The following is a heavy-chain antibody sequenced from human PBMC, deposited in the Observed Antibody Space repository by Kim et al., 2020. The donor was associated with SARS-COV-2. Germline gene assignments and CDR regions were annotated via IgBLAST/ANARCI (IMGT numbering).Heavy chain of an antibody. CDR3: ARDRGRTRAYYYGVDV. V-gene: IGHV4-31*11. Sequence: SETLSLTCAVSGGSISTSSFFWSWIRQRPGEGLDYIGYIYYSGSTYYNPSLKSRLSISMDTSKNQFSLHLNSVTAADTAVYYCARDRGRTRAYYYGVDVWGQGTTVIVTS. D-gene: IGHD3-10*01. CDR2: IYYSGST. J-gene: IGHJ6*02. CDR1: GGSISTSSFF.